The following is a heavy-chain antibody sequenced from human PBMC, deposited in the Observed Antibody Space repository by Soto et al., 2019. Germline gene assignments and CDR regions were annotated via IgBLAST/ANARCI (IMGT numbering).Heavy chain of an antibody. J-gene: IGHJ3*02. CDR2: ISSSSSYI. CDR3: ATASDYGDYLGAFDI. V-gene: IGHV3-21*01. D-gene: IGHD4-17*01. Sequence: GGSLRLSCAASGFTFSSYSMNWVRQAPGKGLEWVSSISSSSSYIYYADSVKGRFTISRDNAKNSLYLQMNSLRAEDTAVYYCATASDYGDYLGAFDIWGQGTMVTVSS. CDR1: GFTFSSYS.